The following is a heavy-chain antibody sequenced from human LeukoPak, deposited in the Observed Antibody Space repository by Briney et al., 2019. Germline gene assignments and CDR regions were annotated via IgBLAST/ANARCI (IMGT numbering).Heavy chain of an antibody. D-gene: IGHD3-10*02. V-gene: IGHV3-9*01. Sequence: PGGSLRLSCAASGFTFDDYAMHWVRQAPGKGLEWVSGISWNSGSIGYADSVKGRFTISRDNAKNSLYLQMTGLRVADTAFHYCARSLCNETGCSLDPWGQGTLVSVSS. CDR2: ISWNSGSI. J-gene: IGHJ5*02. CDR3: ARSLCNETGCSLDP. CDR1: GFTFDDYA.